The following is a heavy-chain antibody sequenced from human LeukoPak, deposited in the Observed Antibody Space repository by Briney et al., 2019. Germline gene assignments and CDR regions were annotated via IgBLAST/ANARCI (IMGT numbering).Heavy chain of an antibody. CDR2: VSYTGST. Sequence: SETPSLTCTVSGDSISSSTYYWGWIRQPPGKGLEWLGNVSYTGSTYYNPSLKSQLIFSVDTSKNQFSLRLTSVTAADTAFYYCVRQGLEMTGGGWFDPWGQGTLVTVSS. CDR1: GDSISSSTYY. D-gene: IGHD2-8*02. V-gene: IGHV4-39*01. J-gene: IGHJ5*02. CDR3: VRQGLEMTGGGWFDP.